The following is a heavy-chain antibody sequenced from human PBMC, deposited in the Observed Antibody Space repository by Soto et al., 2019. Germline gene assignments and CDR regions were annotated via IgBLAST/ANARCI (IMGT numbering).Heavy chain of an antibody. D-gene: IGHD3-3*01. Sequence: PSETLSLTCTVSGGSISSSSYYWGWIRQPPGKGLEWIGSIYYSGSTYYNPSLKSRVTISVDTSKNQFSLKLSSVTAADTAVYYCARRGDNYDFWSVNWFDPWGQGTLVTVSS. CDR2: IYYSGST. CDR3: ARRGDNYDFWSVNWFDP. V-gene: IGHV4-39*01. J-gene: IGHJ5*02. CDR1: GGSISSSSYY.